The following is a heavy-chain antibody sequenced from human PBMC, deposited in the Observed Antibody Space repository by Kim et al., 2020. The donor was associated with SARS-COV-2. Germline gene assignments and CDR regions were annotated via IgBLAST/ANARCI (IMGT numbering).Heavy chain of an antibody. J-gene: IGHJ1*01. Sequence: SNPPLKTRVTISVDPSKNPFSRKLSSVTAADTAVYYCATGFSSSSRYFQHWGQGTLVTVSS. V-gene: IGHV4-59*01. D-gene: IGHD6-6*01. CDR3: ATGFSSSSRYFQH.